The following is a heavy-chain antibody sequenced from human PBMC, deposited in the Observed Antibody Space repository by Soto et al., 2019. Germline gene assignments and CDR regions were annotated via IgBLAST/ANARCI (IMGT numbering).Heavy chain of an antibody. J-gene: IGHJ6*02. CDR3: ARSRGYGMVYATSVGYGMDV. V-gene: IGHV4-4*07. CDR2: IYTSGST. CDR1: GGSISSYY. D-gene: IGHD2-8*01. Sequence: SETLSLTCTVSGGSISSYYWSWIRQPAGNGLEWIGRIYTSGSTNYNPSLKSRVTMSVDTSKNQFSLKLSSVTAADTAVYYCARSRGYGMVYATSVGYGMDVWGQGTTVTVSS.